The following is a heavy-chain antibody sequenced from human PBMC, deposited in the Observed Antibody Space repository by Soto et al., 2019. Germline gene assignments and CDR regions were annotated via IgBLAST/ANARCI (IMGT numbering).Heavy chain of an antibody. CDR2: IYNDGST. CDR3: TREKWAAGGMGPFDY. CDR1: GSSVSTNY. J-gene: IGHJ4*02. Sequence: EVQLVESGGGLVQPGGSLRLSCAASGSSVSTNYMNWVRQAPGKGLEWVSVIYNDGSTKYGDSVKGRFTISRDSSKNTLYLQMNSLRPEDTAVYYCTREKWAAGGMGPFDYWGQGTLVTVSS. D-gene: IGHD6-13*01. V-gene: IGHV3-66*01.